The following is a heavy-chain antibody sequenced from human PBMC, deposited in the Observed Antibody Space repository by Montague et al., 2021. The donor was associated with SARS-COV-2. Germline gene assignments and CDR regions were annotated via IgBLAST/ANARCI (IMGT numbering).Heavy chain of an antibody. D-gene: IGHD1-14*01. CDR2: VYYTGNT. V-gene: IGHV4-39*01. CDR3: ARQYNNRDPMRLDV. CDR1: GGSISSLTYY. Sequence: SETLSLTCTLSGGSISSLTYYWGWIRQPPGKGLEWIGSVYYTGNTHYNPSLESRVTVSVDTSKNLFSLKLTSVTTADPAIYYCARQYNNRDPMRLDVWGPGRLVTISS. J-gene: IGHJ4*02.